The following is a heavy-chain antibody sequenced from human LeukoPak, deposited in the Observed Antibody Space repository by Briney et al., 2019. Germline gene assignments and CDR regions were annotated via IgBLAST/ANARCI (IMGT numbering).Heavy chain of an antibody. CDR2: IYDGGSI. CDR3: RPAGSYSEY. Sequence: PGASLRLSCAVSGFTVSNNHIYWVRQAPGKGLEWVSVIYDGGSIYYADSVKGRFTISRDNSKNTVYLQMHSLRVEDTALYYCRPAGSYSEYGGQGTLVPVSS. V-gene: IGHV3-66*02. CDR1: GFTVSNNH. D-gene: IGHD2-21*01. J-gene: IGHJ4*02.